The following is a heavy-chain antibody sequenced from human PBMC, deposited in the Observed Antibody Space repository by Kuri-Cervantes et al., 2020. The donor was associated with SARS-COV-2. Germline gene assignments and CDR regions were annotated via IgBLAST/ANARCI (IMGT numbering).Heavy chain of an antibody. D-gene: IGHD4-23*01. CDR2: INSDGSST. Sequence: SLKISFAASGFPFSSYWMHWVRQAPGKGLVWVSRINSDGSSTSYADSVKGRFTISRDNAKNTLYLQMNSLRAEDTAVYYCARDPVTPGYYYYYGMDVWGQGTTVTVSS. CDR3: ARDPVTPGYYYYYGMDV. J-gene: IGHJ6*02. V-gene: IGHV3-74*01. CDR1: GFPFSSYW.